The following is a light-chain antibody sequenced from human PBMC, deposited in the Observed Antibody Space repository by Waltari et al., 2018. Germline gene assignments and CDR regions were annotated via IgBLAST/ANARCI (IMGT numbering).Light chain of an antibody. CDR2: ANT. V-gene: IGLV1-40*01. J-gene: IGLJ2*01. Sequence: QSVLTQPPSVSGAPGQRVTISCTGSNSNLGAGYDVQWYQQLPGTAPKLLIYANTNRPSGVPDRFSGSKSGTSASLAITGLQAEDEAEYYCQSYDTSLSGSRVFGGGTKLTVL. CDR1: NSNLGAGYD. CDR3: QSYDTSLSGSRV.